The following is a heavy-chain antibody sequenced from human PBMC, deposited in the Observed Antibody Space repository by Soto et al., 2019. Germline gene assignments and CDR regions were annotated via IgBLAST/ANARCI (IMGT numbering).Heavy chain of an antibody. CDR1: GYSFTSYW. J-gene: IGHJ6*02. Sequence: GESLKISCKGSGYSFTSYWIGWVRQMPGKGLEWMGIIYPGDSDTRYSPSFQGQVTISADKSISTAYLQWSSLKASDTAMYYCARHYSSSSDYYYYGLDVWGQXPTVTVS. CDR3: ARHYSSSSDYYYYGLDV. D-gene: IGHD6-6*01. CDR2: IYPGDSDT. V-gene: IGHV5-51*01.